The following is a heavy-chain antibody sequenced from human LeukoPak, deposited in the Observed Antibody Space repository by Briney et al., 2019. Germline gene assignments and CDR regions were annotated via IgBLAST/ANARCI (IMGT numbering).Heavy chain of an antibody. CDR3: ARVSRIVGAISHSFDY. CDR1: GGSISSSS. J-gene: IGHJ4*02. CDR2: ISSSSSYI. V-gene: IGHV3-21*01. Sequence: PSETLSLTCTVSGGSISSSSYYWGWIRQPPGKGLEWVSSISSSSSYIYYADSVKGRFTISRGNANNSLYLQMNSLRAEDTAVYYCARVSRIVGAISHSFDYWGQGTLVTVSS. D-gene: IGHD1-26*01.